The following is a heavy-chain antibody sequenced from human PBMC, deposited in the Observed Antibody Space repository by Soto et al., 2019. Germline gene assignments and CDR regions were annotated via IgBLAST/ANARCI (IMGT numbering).Heavy chain of an antibody. CDR2: ISSNGGST. J-gene: IGHJ4*02. V-gene: IGHV3-64D*06. D-gene: IGHD3-16*02. Sequence: GGSLRLSCSASGFTFSSYAMHWVRQAPGKGLEYVSVISSNGGSTYHADSVKGRFTISRDNSKNTLYLQMSSLRAEDTAVYYCTRDIGGKGAYWGPGTLVTVSS. CDR1: GFTFSSYA. CDR3: TRDIGGKGAY.